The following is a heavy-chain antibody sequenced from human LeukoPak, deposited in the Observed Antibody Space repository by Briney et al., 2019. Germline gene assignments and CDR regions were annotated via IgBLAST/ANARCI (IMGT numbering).Heavy chain of an antibody. Sequence: GGSLRLSCAASGFTFSSYELNWVRQAPGKGLEWVSYISSSGSTIYYADSVKGRFTISRDNAKNSLYLQMNSLRAEDTAVYYCARRDDYYDSSASSPPFDYWGQGTLVTVSS. V-gene: IGHV3-48*03. CDR2: ISSSGSTI. J-gene: IGHJ4*02. CDR3: ARRDDYYDSSASSPPFDY. D-gene: IGHD3-22*01. CDR1: GFTFSSYE.